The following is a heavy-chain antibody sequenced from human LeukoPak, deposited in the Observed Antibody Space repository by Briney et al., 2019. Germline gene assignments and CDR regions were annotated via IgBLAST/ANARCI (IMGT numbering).Heavy chain of an antibody. CDR1: GFTFSSYS. J-gene: IGHJ4*02. D-gene: IGHD5-12*01. CDR2: ISSSSSTI. CDR3: ARSPRVATRAFDY. V-gene: IGHV3-48*01. Sequence: GGSLRLSCAASGFTFSSYSMNWVRQAPGKGLEWVSYISSSSSTIYYADSVKGRFTISRDNAKNSLYLQMNSLRAEDTAVYYCARSPRVATRAFDYWGQGTLVTVSS.